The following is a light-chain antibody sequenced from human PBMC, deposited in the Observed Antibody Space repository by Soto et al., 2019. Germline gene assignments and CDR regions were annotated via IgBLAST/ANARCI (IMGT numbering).Light chain of an antibody. J-gene: IGKJ1*01. CDR2: AAS. CDR3: RHQKSDPRT. Sequence: DIQMTQSPSSLSASVGDRVTITCRASPVISNDLGWYQQNPGKAPKRRIYAASSLQSGVPSSSSPRGSWPQFTLPINTLLPADVAHYNCRHQKSDPRTVGQVTKVQIK. V-gene: IGKV1-17*01. CDR1: PVISND.